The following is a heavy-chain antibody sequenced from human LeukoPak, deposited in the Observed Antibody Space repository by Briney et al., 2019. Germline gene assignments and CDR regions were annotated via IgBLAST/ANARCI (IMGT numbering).Heavy chain of an antibody. J-gene: IGHJ3*02. Sequence: KTSETLSLTCTVSGGSISSGSYFWSWIRQPAGKGLEWIGRIYTSGSTSYNPSLKSRVTISVDTSKNQFSLKLSSVTAADTAVYYCASDRIEVDAFDIWGQGTMVTVSS. CDR3: ASDRIEVDAFDI. D-gene: IGHD2-15*01. V-gene: IGHV4-61*02. CDR1: GGSISSGSYF. CDR2: IYTSGST.